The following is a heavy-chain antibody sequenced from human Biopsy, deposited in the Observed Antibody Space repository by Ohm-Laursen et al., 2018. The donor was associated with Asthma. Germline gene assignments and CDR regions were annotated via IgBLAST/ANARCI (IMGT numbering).Heavy chain of an antibody. D-gene: IGHD3-3*01. Sequence: SLRLSCSASGFVFRSHAMHWVRQAPGKGLEWVAVASYDGGVVHYADSMKGRFTISRDNAKSTLYLQMNRLRTDDTAVYFCAKRRGYSDLTDFDHWGQGTLVTVSS. J-gene: IGHJ4*02. V-gene: IGHV3-30*18. CDR1: GFVFRSHA. CDR3: AKRRGYSDLTDFDH. CDR2: ASYDGGVV.